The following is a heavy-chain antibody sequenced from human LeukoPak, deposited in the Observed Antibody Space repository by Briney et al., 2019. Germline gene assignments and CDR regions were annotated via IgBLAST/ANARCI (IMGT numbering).Heavy chain of an antibody. V-gene: IGHV4-59*01. CDR3: ARSAHYYYDSASYGVAFDV. J-gene: IGHJ3*01. Sequence: SETLSHTCSVSAGSISSYYWSWFRQHPAKGLQWISNIFYTGGTKYNPSLKSRVTISVDTSKNQISLKLSSVTAADTAMYYCARSAHYYYDSASYGVAFDVWGQRTMVTVSS. CDR1: AGSISSYY. CDR2: IFYTGGT. D-gene: IGHD3-22*01.